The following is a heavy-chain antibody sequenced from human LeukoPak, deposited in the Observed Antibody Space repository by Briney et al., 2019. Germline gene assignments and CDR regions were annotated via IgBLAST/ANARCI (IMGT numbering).Heavy chain of an antibody. J-gene: IGHJ4*02. Sequence: GASVKVSCKASGGTFSSYAISWVRQAPGQGLEWMGGIIPIFGTANYAQKFQGRVTITADESMSTAYMELSSLRSEDTAVYYCAREDWPRRFDYWGQGTLVTVSS. CDR2: IIPIFGTA. CDR3: AREDWPRRFDY. D-gene: IGHD3/OR15-3a*01. V-gene: IGHV1-69*13. CDR1: GGTFSSYA.